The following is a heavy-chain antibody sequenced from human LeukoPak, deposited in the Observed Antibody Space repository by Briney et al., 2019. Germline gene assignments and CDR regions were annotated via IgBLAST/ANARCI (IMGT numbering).Heavy chain of an antibody. CDR2: ISSSSSYI. CDR1: GFTVSNNY. J-gene: IGHJ3*02. CDR3: ARSGITMVGGVSIGLLAFDI. Sequence: GGSLRLSCAASGFTVSNNYMSWVRQAPGKGLEWVSSISSSSSYIYYADSVKGRFTISRDNAKNTLYVQMSSLRAEDTAVYYCARSGITMVGGVSIGLLAFDIWGQGTMVTVSS. V-gene: IGHV3-21*01. D-gene: IGHD3-10*01.